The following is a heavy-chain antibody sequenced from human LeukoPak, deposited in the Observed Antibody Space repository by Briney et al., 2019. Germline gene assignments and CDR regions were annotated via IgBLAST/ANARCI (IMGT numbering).Heavy chain of an antibody. Sequence: QTGRSLRLSCIGSGFTFGDHAMSWVRKAPGKGLEWVGFIRSKAYRGTTEYAASVKGRFTISRDDSASIAYLQMNSLRTEDTAVYYCARGPIQLWIHNAMDVWGQGTTVTVSS. CDR3: ARGPIQLWIHNAMDV. V-gene: IGHV3-49*04. CDR1: GFTFGDHA. D-gene: IGHD5-18*01. CDR2: IRSKAYRGTT. J-gene: IGHJ6*02.